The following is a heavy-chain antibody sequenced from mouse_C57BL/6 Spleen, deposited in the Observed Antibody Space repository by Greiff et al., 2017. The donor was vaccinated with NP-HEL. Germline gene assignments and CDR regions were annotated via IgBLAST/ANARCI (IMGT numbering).Heavy chain of an antibody. V-gene: IGHV1-64*01. Sequence: QVQLQQPGAELVKPGASVKLSCKASGYTFTSYWMHWVTQRPGQGLEWIGMIHPNSGSTNYNEKFKSKATLTVDKSSSTAYMQLSSLTSEDSAVYYCARGGFITTVVNAMDYWGQGTSVTVSS. J-gene: IGHJ4*01. CDR3: ARGGFITTVVNAMDY. D-gene: IGHD1-1*01. CDR2: IHPNSGST. CDR1: GYTFTSYW.